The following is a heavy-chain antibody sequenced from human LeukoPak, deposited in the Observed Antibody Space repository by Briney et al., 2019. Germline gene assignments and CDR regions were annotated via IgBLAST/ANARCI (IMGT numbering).Heavy chain of an antibody. CDR2: TNRDDSDT. D-gene: IGHD3-9*01. Sequence: GGSLRLSCAASGITFSTYWMHWVRQAPGKGLVWVSRTNRDDSDTSYADSVKGRFTISRDKAKSTLYLQMNSLRVEDTAVYYWARSSSYFETYDFDYWGQGTLVTVSS. CDR1: GITFSTYW. V-gene: IGHV3-74*01. CDR3: ARSSSYFETYDFDY. J-gene: IGHJ4*02.